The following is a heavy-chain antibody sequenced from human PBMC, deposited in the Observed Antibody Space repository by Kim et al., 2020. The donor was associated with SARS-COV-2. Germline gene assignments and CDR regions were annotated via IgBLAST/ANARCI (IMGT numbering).Heavy chain of an antibody. CDR2: IYSGGST. D-gene: IGHD6-19*01. CDR3: ASSSGWIVFDY. Sequence: GGSLRLSCAASGFTVSSNYMSWVRQAPGKGLEWVSVIYSGGSTYYADSVKGRFTISRDNSKNTLYLQMNSLRAEDTAVYYCASSSGWIVFDYWGQGTLVTVSS. CDR1: GFTVSSNY. V-gene: IGHV3-53*01. J-gene: IGHJ4*02.